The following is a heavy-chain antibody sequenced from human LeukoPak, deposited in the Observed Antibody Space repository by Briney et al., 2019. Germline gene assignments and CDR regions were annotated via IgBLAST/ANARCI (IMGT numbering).Heavy chain of an antibody. V-gene: IGHV3-20*04. D-gene: IGHD2-21*02. CDR1: GFTFDDYG. CDR2: INWNGGST. Sequence: GGSLRLSCAASGFTFDDYGMSWVRQAPGKGLEWVSGINWNGGSTGYADSVKGRFTVSRDNAKNSLYLQMNSLRAEDTAVYYCAKVSVAGDWAAVDIWGQGTMVTVSS. CDR3: AKVSVAGDWAAVDI. J-gene: IGHJ3*02.